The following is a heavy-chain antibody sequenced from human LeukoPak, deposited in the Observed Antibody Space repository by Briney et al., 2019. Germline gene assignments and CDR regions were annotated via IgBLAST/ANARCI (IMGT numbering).Heavy chain of an antibody. D-gene: IGHD5-18*01. J-gene: IGHJ4*02. Sequence: GGSLRLSCAASGFTFSSYGMHWVRQAPGKGLEWVAFIRYDGSNKYYADSVKGRFTISRDNSRNTLHLQMNSLRAEDTAVYYCAKDPYSYGPNYFDYWGQGTLVTVSS. CDR2: IRYDGSNK. V-gene: IGHV3-30*02. CDR3: AKDPYSYGPNYFDY. CDR1: GFTFSSYG.